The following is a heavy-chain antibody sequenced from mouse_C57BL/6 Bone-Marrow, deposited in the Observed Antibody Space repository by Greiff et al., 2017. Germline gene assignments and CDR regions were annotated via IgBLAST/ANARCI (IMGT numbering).Heavy chain of an antibody. D-gene: IGHD1-1*01. CDR3: ARHGTTVVATDY. CDR2: ISSGGSYT. J-gene: IGHJ2*01. Sequence: EVQLQESGGDLVKPGGSLKLSCAASGFTFSSYGMSWVRQTPDKRLEWVATISSGGSYTYYPDSVKGRFTISRDNAKNTLYLQRSSLKSEDTAMYYCARHGTTVVATDYWGQGTTLTVSS. V-gene: IGHV5-6*01. CDR1: GFTFSSYG.